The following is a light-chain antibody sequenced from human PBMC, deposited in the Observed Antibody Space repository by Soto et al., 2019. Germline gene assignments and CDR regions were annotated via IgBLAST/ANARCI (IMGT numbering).Light chain of an antibody. CDR1: DSNIGSNT. CDR2: TNN. Sequence: QSVLTQPPSASGTPGQRVTIPCSGGDSNIGSNTVNWYQHFPGTAPKLLIHTNNRRPSGVPDRFSGSKSGTSASLAISGLQSEDEADYYCATWDERVNGDVFGTGPKVTVL. CDR3: ATWDERVNGDV. V-gene: IGLV1-44*01. J-gene: IGLJ1*01.